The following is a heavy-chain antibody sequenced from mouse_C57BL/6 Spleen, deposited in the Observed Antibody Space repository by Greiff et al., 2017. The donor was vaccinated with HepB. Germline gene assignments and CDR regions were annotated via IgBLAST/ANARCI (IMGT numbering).Heavy chain of an antibody. V-gene: IGHV2-6*01. Sequence: VNLVESGPGLVAPSQSLSITCTVSGFSLTSYGVDWVRQSPGKGLEWLGVIWGVGSTNYNSALKSRLSISKDNSKSQVFLKMNSLQTDDTAMYYCASLHYYGSSYDYAMDYWGQGTSVTVSS. D-gene: IGHD1-1*01. CDR3: ASLHYYGSSYDYAMDY. CDR1: GFSLTSYG. CDR2: IWGVGST. J-gene: IGHJ4*01.